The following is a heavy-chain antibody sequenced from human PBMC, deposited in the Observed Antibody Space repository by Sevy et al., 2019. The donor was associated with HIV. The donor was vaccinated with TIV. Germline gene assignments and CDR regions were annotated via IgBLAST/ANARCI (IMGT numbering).Heavy chain of an antibody. CDR3: ARDSSSIGKNAFNI. CDR1: GFTFSDYY. Sequence: GGSLRLSCAASGFTFSDYYMSWIRQAPGKGMEWVSYISSSGSNIYYADSVKGRFTISRDNDKNSLNLQMNTLRAEDTAVYYCARDSSSIGKNAFNIWAQAKMVTV. J-gene: IGHJ3*02. D-gene: IGHD6-6*01. V-gene: IGHV3-11*01. CDR2: ISSSGSNI.